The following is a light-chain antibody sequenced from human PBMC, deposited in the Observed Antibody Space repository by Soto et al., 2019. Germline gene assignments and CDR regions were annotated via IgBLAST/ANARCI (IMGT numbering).Light chain of an antibody. CDR3: QQYENLPT. V-gene: IGKV1-33*01. CDR2: DAS. J-gene: IGKJ5*01. CDR1: QNIKNY. Sequence: DIQMTQSPSSLSASVGDRFTVTFHASQNIKNYLNWYQQKPGRAPKLLISDASNLEAGVPSRFRGSGSGTDFTFTISRLQPEDIATYYCQQYENLPTFGQGTRLEI.